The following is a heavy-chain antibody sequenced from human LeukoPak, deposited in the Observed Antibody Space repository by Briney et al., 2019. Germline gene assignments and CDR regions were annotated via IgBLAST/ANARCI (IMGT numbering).Heavy chain of an antibody. V-gene: IGHV4-30-4*08. CDR2: IYYSGST. CDR3: ARGGGSYPIDAFDI. Sequence: KPSETLSLTCTVSGGSISSYYWSWIRQPPGRGLEWIGYIYYSGSTYYNLSLKSRVTISVDTSKNQFSLKLSSVTAADTAVYYCARGGGSYPIDAFDIWGQGTMVTVSS. D-gene: IGHD1-26*01. CDR1: GGSISSYY. J-gene: IGHJ3*02.